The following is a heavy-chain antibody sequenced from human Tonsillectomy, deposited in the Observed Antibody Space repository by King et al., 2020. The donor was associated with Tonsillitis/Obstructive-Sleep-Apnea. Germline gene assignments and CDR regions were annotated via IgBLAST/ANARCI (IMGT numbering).Heavy chain of an antibody. V-gene: IGHV5-51*03. J-gene: IGHJ3*02. CDR2: IYPGDSNT. D-gene: IGHD1-26*01. Sequence: VQLVESGAEVKKPGESLKISCKGSGYTFTNYWIGWVRQMPGKGLEWMGIIYPGDSNTRYRPSFQGQVTISADKSISTAYLQRSSLKAWDNAMYYCGRGAVGATTTEGAFDIWGQGTMVTVS. CDR1: GYTFTNYW. CDR3: GRGAVGATTTEGAFDI.